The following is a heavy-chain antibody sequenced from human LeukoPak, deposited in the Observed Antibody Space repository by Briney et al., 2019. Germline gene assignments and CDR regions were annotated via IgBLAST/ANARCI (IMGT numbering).Heavy chain of an antibody. CDR3: ASNYLYSGSSGIYFDY. CDR1: GFTFSSYS. D-gene: IGHD1-26*01. CDR2: ISSSSSTI. J-gene: IGHJ4*02. Sequence: GGSLRLSCAASGFTFSSYSMNWVRQAPGKGLEWVSYISSSSSTIYYADSVKGRFTISRDNAKNSLYLQMNSLRDEDTGVYYCASNYLYSGSSGIYFDYWGQGTLVTVSS. V-gene: IGHV3-48*02.